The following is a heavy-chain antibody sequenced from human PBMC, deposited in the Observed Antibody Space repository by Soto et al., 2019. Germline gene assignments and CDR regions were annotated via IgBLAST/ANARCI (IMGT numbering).Heavy chain of an antibody. J-gene: IGHJ4*02. CDR3: ATGGDIVLTLDY. V-gene: IGHV1-69*13. CDR2: IIPIFGTA. CDR1: GGTFSSYA. Sequence: ASVKVSCKASGGTFSSYAISWVRQAPGQGLEWMGGIIPIFGTANYAQKFQGRVTITADESTSTAYMELSSLRSEDTAVYYCATGGDIVLTLDYWGQGTLVTVSS. D-gene: IGHD2-8*01.